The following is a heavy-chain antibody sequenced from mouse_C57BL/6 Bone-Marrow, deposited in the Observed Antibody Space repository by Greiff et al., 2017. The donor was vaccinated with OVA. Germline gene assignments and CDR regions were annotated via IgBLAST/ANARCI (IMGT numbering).Heavy chain of an antibody. J-gene: IGHJ2*01. Sequence: EVKLQESVAELVRPGASVKLSCTASGFNIKNTYMHWVKQRPEQGLEWIGRIDPANGNTKYAPKFQGKATITADTSSNTAYLQLSSLTSEDTAIYYCARAYYGSSYPYYFDYWGQGTTLTVSS. CDR3: ARAYYGSSYPYYFDY. CDR1: GFNIKNTY. CDR2: IDPANGNT. D-gene: IGHD1-1*01. V-gene: IGHV14-3*01.